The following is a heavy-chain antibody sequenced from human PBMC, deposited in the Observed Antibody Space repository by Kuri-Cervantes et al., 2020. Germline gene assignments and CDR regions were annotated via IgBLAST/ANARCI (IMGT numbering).Heavy chain of an antibody. V-gene: IGHV4-30-2*01. J-gene: IGHJ4*02. D-gene: IGHD3-16*01. CDR3: ARDRAYYDYVWGSYNRRLSYYFDY. CDR2: IYHSGST. Sequence: LRLSCAVSGGSISSGGYSWSCIRQPPGKGLEWIGYIYHSGSTYYNPSLKSRVTISVDTSKNQFSLKLSSVTAADTAVYYCARDRAYYDYVWGSYNRRLSYYFDYWGQGTLVTVSS. CDR1: GGSISSGGYS.